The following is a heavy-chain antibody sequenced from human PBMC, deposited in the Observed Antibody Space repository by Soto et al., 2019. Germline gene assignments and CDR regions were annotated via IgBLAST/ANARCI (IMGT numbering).Heavy chain of an antibody. CDR3: TSLELRDGYYYYYYMDV. Sequence: GGSLRLSCAASGFTFSGSAMHWVRQASGKGLEWVGRIRSKANSYATAYAASVKGRFTISRDDSKNTAYLQMNSLKTEDTAVYYCTSLELRDGYYYYYYMDVWGKGTTVTVSS. CDR1: GFTFSGSA. D-gene: IGHD1-7*01. CDR2: IRSKANSYAT. J-gene: IGHJ6*03. V-gene: IGHV3-73*01.